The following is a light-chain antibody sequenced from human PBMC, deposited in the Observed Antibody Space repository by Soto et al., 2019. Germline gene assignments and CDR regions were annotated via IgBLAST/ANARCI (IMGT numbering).Light chain of an antibody. CDR1: QSVNSSH. CDR2: GAS. J-gene: IGKJ2*01. CDR3: QQYGSSPKYT. Sequence: EIVLTQSPGTLSLSPGEGATLSCRASQSVNSSHLAWYQQKLGQAPRLLIHGASTRATAIPDRFSGSGSGTDFTLTISRLEPEDFAVYYCQQYGSSPKYTFGQGTKLEV. V-gene: IGKV3-20*01.